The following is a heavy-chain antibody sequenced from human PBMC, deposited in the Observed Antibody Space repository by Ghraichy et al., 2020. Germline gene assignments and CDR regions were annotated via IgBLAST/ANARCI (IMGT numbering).Heavy chain of an antibody. CDR3: ARGHFIEMSTPVSN. CDR2: IHHSGST. J-gene: IGHJ4*02. D-gene: IGHD5-24*01. CDR1: GSSISSGYY. V-gene: IGHV4-38-2*02. Sequence: SETLSLTCTVSGSSISSGYYWDWIRQSPGKGLEWLGTIHHSGSTYYNPSLRSRVTISVDTSKNQFFLKMTSVTAADTAVFFCARGHFIEMSTPVSNWGQGTLVTVAS.